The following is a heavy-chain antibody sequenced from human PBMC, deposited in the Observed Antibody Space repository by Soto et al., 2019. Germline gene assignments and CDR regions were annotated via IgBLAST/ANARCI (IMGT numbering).Heavy chain of an antibody. D-gene: IGHD6-13*01. Sequence: SETLSLTCSVSGGSISTGVWYWSWVREHPGKGLEWIGDIYYRGTTSYNPSLGSRVTISRDTSKNQVSLKVNSVTAADTAVYYCARVSAGGTRWFDSWGQGIRVTV. CDR1: GGSISTGVWY. V-gene: IGHV4-31*03. J-gene: IGHJ5*01. CDR3: ARVSAGGTRWFDS. CDR2: IYYRGTT.